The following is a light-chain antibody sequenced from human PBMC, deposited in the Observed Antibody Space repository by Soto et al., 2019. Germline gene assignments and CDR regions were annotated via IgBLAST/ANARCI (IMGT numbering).Light chain of an antibody. J-gene: IGKJ3*01. CDR2: DAS. V-gene: IGKV3-11*01. CDR3: QQRSNWTPRFT. Sequence: EIVLTQSPATLSLSPGERATLSCRASQSVSSYLAWYQQKPGQAPRLLIYDASNRATGIPAMFSGSGSGTDFALTISSLGPEDFAVYYYQQRSNWTPRFTFGPGTKVDIK. CDR1: QSVSSY.